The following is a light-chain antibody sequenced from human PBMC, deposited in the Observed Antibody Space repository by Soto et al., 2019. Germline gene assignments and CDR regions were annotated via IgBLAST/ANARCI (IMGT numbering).Light chain of an antibody. Sequence: QAVVTQPPSVSGVPGQRVTISCTGNNSNLGAGYDVHWYQQLPGAAPKLVVFGNRNRPSGVPERFSGSKSGTSASLAITGLQAEDEADYYCSSYTSSSTLVFGGGTKLTVL. CDR2: GNR. CDR1: NSNLGAGYD. J-gene: IGLJ2*01. V-gene: IGLV1-40*01. CDR3: SSYTSSSTLV.